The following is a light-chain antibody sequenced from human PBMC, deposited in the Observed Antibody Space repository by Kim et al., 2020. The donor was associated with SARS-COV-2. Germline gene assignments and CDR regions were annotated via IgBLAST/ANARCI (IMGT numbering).Light chain of an antibody. CDR1: SSAVGGSNY. J-gene: IGLJ2*01. Sequence: GHSITSSCTGTSSAVGGSNYVSWYQQNPGKAPHVTIYEVNKRPSGVSTRFSGATSGNTASLTISGFQAEDEADYYCSSYSSSSTLVLGGGTQLTAL. CDR2: EVN. CDR3: SSYSSSSTLV. V-gene: IGLV2-14*01.